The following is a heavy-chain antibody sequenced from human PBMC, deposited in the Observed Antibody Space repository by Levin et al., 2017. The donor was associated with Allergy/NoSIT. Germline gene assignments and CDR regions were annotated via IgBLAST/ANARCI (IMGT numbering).Heavy chain of an antibody. J-gene: IGHJ4*02. CDR3: AREESGHHYVFDY. D-gene: IGHD3-22*01. V-gene: IGHV3-23*01. CDR2: LSESGGFT. CDR1: GFTFSNYA. Sequence: GESLKISCAASGFTFSNYAMSWVRQAPGKGLEWVSALSESGGFTNYADSVKGRFTISRDNSKNTLYLQMNSLRAEDTAIYYCAREESGHHYVFDYWGQGTLITVSS.